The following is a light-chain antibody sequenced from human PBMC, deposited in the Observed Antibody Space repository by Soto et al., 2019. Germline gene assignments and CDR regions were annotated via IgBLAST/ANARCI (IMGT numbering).Light chain of an antibody. CDR2: EVK. J-gene: IGLJ1*01. Sequence: QSALTQPASVSGSPGQSITISCTGTSSDVGAYNYVSWYQQYPAKAPKLMIYEVKNRPSGVSNRFSGSRSGSTASLTISGLQAEDEAEYYCSSYTTNSTGGYVFGTGTKVTVL. CDR1: SSDVGAYNY. V-gene: IGLV2-14*01. CDR3: SSYTTNSTGGYV.